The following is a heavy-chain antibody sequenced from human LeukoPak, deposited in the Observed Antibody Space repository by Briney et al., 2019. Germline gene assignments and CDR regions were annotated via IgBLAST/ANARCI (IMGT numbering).Heavy chain of an antibody. CDR2: INPNSGGT. CDR3: AREGPIAARPFDY. J-gene: IGHJ4*02. CDR1: GYTFTGYY. Sequence: ASVKVSCKASGYTFTGYYMHWVRQAPGQGLEWMGRINPNSGGTNYAQKFQGRVTMTRDTSISTAYMELSRLRSDDTAVYYCAREGPIAARPFDYWGQGTLVTVSS. D-gene: IGHD6-6*01. V-gene: IGHV1-2*06.